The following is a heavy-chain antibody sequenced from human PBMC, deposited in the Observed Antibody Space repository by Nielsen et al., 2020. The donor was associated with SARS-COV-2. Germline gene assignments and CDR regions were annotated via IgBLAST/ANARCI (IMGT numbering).Heavy chain of an antibody. Sequence: WVRQAPGQGLEWMGWINPNSGGTNYAQKLQGRVTMTTDTSTSTAYMELRSLRSDDTAAYYCARVYYYGSGSYWGYYYYYMDVWGKGTTVTVSS. CDR2: INPNSGGT. J-gene: IGHJ6*03. D-gene: IGHD3-10*01. CDR3: ARVYYYGSGSYWGYYYYYMDV. V-gene: IGHV1-18*01.